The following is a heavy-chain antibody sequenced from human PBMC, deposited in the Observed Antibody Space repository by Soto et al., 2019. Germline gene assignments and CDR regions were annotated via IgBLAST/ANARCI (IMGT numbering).Heavy chain of an antibody. Sequence: ASVKVSCEASRYTFTSYDINWLRQATGQGLEWMGWMNPNSGNTGYAQKFQGRVPMTRNTSISTAYMELSSLRSEDTAVYYCAREKTSYGMDVWGQGTTVTVSS. CDR1: RYTFTSYD. V-gene: IGHV1-8*01. CDR3: AREKTSYGMDV. J-gene: IGHJ6*02. CDR2: MNPNSGNT.